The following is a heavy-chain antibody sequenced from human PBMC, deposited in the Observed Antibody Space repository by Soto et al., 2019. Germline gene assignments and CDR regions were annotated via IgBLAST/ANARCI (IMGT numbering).Heavy chain of an antibody. CDR1: GGTFSNYA. CDR2: IIPIFGTA. J-gene: IGHJ4*02. CDR3: ARVAETGYTSGWYYLDY. D-gene: IGHD6-19*01. V-gene: IGHV1-69*14. Sequence: QVQLVQSGADVKKPGSSVKVSCEVSGGTFSNYAFTWVRQGPGQGLEWMGGIIPIFGTANYARQFKGRVAISADKSTTTTYMELSNLTSEDTAVYYCARVAETGYTSGWYYLDYWGQGSLVTVSS.